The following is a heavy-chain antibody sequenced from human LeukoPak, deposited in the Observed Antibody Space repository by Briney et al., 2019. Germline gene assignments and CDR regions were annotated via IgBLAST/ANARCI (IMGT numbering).Heavy chain of an antibody. CDR3: ARGRRGRRGYSYGEKTFDY. V-gene: IGHV1-8*01. D-gene: IGHD5-18*01. CDR2: MNPNSGNT. CDR1: GYTFTSYD. J-gene: IGHJ4*02. Sequence: ASVKVSCKASGYTFTSYDINWVRQATGQGLKGMGWMNPNSGNTGYAQNFQDRVTMTRNTSISTAYMELSSLRSEDTAVYYCARGRRGRRGYSYGEKTFDYWGQGTLVTVSS.